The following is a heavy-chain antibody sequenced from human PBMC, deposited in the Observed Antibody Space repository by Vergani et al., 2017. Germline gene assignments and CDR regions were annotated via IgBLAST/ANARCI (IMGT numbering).Heavy chain of an antibody. Sequence: QVQLVQSGAEVKKPGSSVKVSCKASGGTFSSYAISWVRQAPGQGLEWMGRIIPIFGTANYAQKFQGRVTITADKSTSTAYMELSSLRSEDTAVYYCARDGRGVVREKEPDYCYYLDVWGKGTTVTVSS. CDR1: GGTFSSYA. CDR3: ARDGRGVVREKEPDYCYYLDV. V-gene: IGHV1-69*06. CDR2: IIPIFGTA. D-gene: IGHD2-21*01. J-gene: IGHJ6*03.